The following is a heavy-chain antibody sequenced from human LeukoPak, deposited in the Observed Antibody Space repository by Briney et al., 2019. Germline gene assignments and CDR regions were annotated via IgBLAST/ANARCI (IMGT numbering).Heavy chain of an antibody. CDR1: GFTFSSYS. V-gene: IGHV3-21*04. J-gene: IGHJ4*02. D-gene: IGHD3-10*01. CDR2: ISSSSSYI. Sequence: GGSLRLSCAGSGFTFSSYSMNWVRQAPGKGLEWVSSISSSSSYIYYADSVKGRFTISRDNARNSLYLQMNSLRAEDTAVYYCAKDIYGSGSYYNSHALDYWGQGTLVTVSS. CDR3: AKDIYGSGSYYNSHALDY.